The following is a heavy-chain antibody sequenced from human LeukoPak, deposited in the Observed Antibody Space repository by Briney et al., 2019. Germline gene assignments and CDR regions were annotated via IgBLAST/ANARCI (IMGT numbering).Heavy chain of an antibody. Sequence: AGGSLRLSCAASGFTFSSYWMSWVRQAPGKGLEWVANIKQDGSEKYYVDSVKGRFTISRDNAKNSLYLQMNSLRAEDTAVYYCARVGSGWITHAFRYFDYWGQGTLVTVSS. CDR2: IKQDGSEK. CDR3: ARVGSGWITHAFRYFDY. D-gene: IGHD6-19*01. V-gene: IGHV3-7*01. J-gene: IGHJ4*02. CDR1: GFTFSSYW.